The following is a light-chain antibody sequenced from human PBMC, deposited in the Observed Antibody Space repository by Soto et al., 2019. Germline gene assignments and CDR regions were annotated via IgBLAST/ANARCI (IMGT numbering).Light chain of an antibody. Sequence: EIVLTQSPGTVSLSPGERATLSCRASQSVSSSSLAWYQQKPGRAPRLLIFGTSTRATGIPDRFSGSGSGTDFTLTVSGLEPEDFAVYYCQQYGSSPWTFGQGTKVEIK. CDR3: QQYGSSPWT. J-gene: IGKJ1*01. V-gene: IGKV3-20*01. CDR2: GTS. CDR1: QSVSSSS.